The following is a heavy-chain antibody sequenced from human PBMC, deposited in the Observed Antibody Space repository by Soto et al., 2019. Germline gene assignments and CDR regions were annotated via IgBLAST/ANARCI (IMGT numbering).Heavy chain of an antibody. D-gene: IGHD2-21*02. CDR3: AREVFYCGGDCYSGAFDI. V-gene: IGHV1-69*12. CDR2: IIPIFGTA. J-gene: IGHJ3*02. Sequence: QVQLVQSGAEVKKPGSSVKVSCKASGGTFSSYAISWVRQAPGQGLEWMGGIIPIFGTANYAQKFQGRVTITADESTSTAYMELSSLRSEDTAVYYCAREVFYCGGDCYSGAFDIWGQGTMVTVSS. CDR1: GGTFSSYA.